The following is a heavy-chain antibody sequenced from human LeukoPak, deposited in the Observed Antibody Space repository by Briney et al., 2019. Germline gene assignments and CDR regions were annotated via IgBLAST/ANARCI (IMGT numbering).Heavy chain of an antibody. J-gene: IGHJ3*02. CDR1: GGSISSGGHY. Sequence: SETLSLTCTVSGGSISSGGHYWSWIRQPAGKGLEYLGRISSTGSTNYNPSLRSRVTISADTSKNQFSLKLSSVTAADTAVYYCARRDYGYAFDIWGQGTMVTVSS. D-gene: IGHD4-17*01. V-gene: IGHV4-61*02. CDR2: ISSTGST. CDR3: ARRDYGYAFDI.